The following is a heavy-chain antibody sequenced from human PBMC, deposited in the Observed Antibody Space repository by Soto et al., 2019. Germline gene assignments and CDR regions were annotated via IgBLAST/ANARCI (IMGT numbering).Heavy chain of an antibody. V-gene: IGHV3-23*01. J-gene: IGHJ6*02. Sequence: GGSLRLSCAASGFTFSSYAMSWVRQAPGKGLEWVSAISGSGGSTYYADSVKGRFTISRDNSKNTLYLQMNSLRAEDTAVYYCAKDLMTTVIERISEYYYYGMDVWGQGTTVTVSS. CDR2: ISGSGGST. D-gene: IGHD4-17*01. CDR1: GFTFSSYA. CDR3: AKDLMTTVIERISEYYYYGMDV.